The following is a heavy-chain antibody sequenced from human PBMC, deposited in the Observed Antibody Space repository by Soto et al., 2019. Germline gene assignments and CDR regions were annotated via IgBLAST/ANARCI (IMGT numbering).Heavy chain of an antibody. Sequence: GGSLRLSCAASGFTFSSYWMHWVRQAPGKGLEWVSRMNMDGNRISYVDSVKGRCTISRDNAKNTFYMEMNSARVEDTAVYYCVRGECVRYDGHGYLGLHWGQGSLVTVS. V-gene: IGHV3-74*01. CDR3: VRGECVRYDGHGYLGLH. CDR2: MNMDGNRI. CDR1: GFTFSSYW. D-gene: IGHD3-22*01. J-gene: IGHJ4*02.